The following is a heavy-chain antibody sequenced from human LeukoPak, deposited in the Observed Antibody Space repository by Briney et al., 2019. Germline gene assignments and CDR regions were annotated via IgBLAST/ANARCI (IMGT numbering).Heavy chain of an antibody. CDR1: GFTVSSNY. Sequence: PGGSLRLSCAASGFTVSSNYMSWVRQAPGKGLEWVSVIYSGGSTYYADSVKGRFTISRDNSKNTLYLQMNSLRAEDTAVYYSARDPGYCSGGSCYPTYYFDYWGQGTLVTVSS. CDR3: ARDPGYCSGGSCYPTYYFDY. J-gene: IGHJ4*02. CDR2: IYSGGST. V-gene: IGHV3-53*01. D-gene: IGHD2-15*01.